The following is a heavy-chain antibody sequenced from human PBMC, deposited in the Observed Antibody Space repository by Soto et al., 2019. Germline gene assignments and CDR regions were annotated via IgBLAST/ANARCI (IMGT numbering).Heavy chain of an antibody. D-gene: IGHD6-13*01. CDR1: GITFRSYW. Sequence: QSGGSLRLSCAVSGITFRSYWMHWIRQAPGKGLVWVSHINSDASIINYADSVKGRFTISRDNARNTLYLQMNSLRVDDTAIYYCASDAAAGLKFWGQGTLVTVSS. CDR2: INSDASII. V-gene: IGHV3-74*01. CDR3: ASDAAAGLKF. J-gene: IGHJ4*02.